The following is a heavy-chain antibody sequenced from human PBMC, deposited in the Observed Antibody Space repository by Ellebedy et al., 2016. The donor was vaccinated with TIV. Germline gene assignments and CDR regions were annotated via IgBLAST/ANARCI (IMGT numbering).Heavy chain of an antibody. CDR1: GFTFSSYA. V-gene: IGHV3-23*01. J-gene: IGHJ6*02. CDR3: AKGSVGQVVTYYYYYYGMDV. D-gene: IGHD2-15*01. CDR2: ISGSGGST. Sequence: GGSLRLSCAASGFTFSSYAMSWVRQAPGKGLEWVSAISGSGGSTYYADSVKGRFTISRDNSKNTLYLQMNSLRAEDTAVYYCAKGSVGQVVTYYYYYYGMDVWGQGTTVTVSS.